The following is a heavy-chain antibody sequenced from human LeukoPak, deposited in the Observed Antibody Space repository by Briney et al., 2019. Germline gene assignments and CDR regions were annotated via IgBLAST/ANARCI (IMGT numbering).Heavy chain of an antibody. CDR2: IYYSGST. J-gene: IGHJ4*02. CDR1: GGSISSHY. D-gene: IGHD5-24*01. Sequence: SETLSLTCTVSGGSISSHYWSWIRQPPGKGLEWIGYIYYSGSTNYNPSLKSRVTISVDTSKNQFSLKLTSVTAADTAVYYCARHFGDAYRRSFDFWGQGTLVTVSS. CDR3: ARHFGDAYRRSFDF. V-gene: IGHV4-59*08.